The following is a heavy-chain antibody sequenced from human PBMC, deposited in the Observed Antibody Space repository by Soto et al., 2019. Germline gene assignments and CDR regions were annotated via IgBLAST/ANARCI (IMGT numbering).Heavy chain of an antibody. CDR2: ISYDGSNK. V-gene: IGHV3-30*18. Sequence: GGSLRLSCAASGFTFSSYGMHWVRQAPGKGLEWVAVISYDGSNKYYADSVKGRFTISRDNSKNTLYLQMNSLRAEDTAVYYCAKDQSLLLWFGAEEYYYGMDVWGQGTTVTVSS. J-gene: IGHJ6*02. CDR3: AKDQSLLLWFGAEEYYYGMDV. CDR1: GFTFSSYG. D-gene: IGHD3-10*01.